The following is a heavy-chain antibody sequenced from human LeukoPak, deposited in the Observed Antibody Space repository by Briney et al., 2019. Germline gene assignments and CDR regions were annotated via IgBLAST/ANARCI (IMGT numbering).Heavy chain of an antibody. V-gene: IGHV6-1*01. CDR2: TYYRSKWYN. J-gene: IGHJ6*03. CDR3: ARGPSLVGYYYIDV. D-gene: IGHD1-26*01. Sequence: SQTLSLTCAISGDSVSSDSAAWNWIRLSPSRGLEWLGRTYYRSKWYNDYAVSVKSRIIINPDTSRNQFSLHLNSVTPEDTAVYYCARGPSLVGYYYIDVWAKGTTVTVSS. CDR1: GDSVSSDSAA.